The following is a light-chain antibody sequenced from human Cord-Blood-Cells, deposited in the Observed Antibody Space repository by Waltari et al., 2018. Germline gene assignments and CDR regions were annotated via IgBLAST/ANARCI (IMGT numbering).Light chain of an antibody. V-gene: IGLV2-23*01. CDR3: CSYAGSSTWV. CDR2: EGS. J-gene: IGLJ3*02. CDR1: SSAVGSYNL. Sequence: QSALTQPASVSGSPAQSITIYCTATSSAVGSYNLVSWYQQHPDKAPKLMIYEGSKRPSGVSNRFSGSKSGNTASLTISGLQAEDEADYYCCSYAGSSTWVFGGGTKLTVL.